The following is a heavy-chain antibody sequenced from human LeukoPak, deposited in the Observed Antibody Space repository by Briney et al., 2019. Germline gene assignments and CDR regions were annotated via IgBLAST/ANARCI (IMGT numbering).Heavy chain of an antibody. CDR2: INPNSGGT. Sequence: ASVKVPCKASGYTFTGYYMHWVRQAPGQGLEWMGWINPNSGGTNYAQKFQGRVTMTRDTSISTAYMELSRLRSDDTAVYYCASPGPYSNFDYYYYMDVWGKGITVTVSS. CDR3: ASPGPYSNFDYYYYMDV. V-gene: IGHV1-2*02. D-gene: IGHD4-11*01. J-gene: IGHJ6*03. CDR1: GYTFTGYY.